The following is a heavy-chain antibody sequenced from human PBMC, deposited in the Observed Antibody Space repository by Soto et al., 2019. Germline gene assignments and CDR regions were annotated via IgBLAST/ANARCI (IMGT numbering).Heavy chain of an antibody. CDR1: GFTFSSYA. V-gene: IGHV3-30-3*01. CDR2: ISYDGSNK. CDR3: ARIVDTAMGPTHTFDY. J-gene: IGHJ4*02. D-gene: IGHD5-18*01. Sequence: GGSLRLSCAASGFTFSSYAMHWVRQAPGKGLEWVAVISYDGSNKYYADSVKGRFTISRDNSKNTLYLQMNSLRAEDTAVYYCARIVDTAMGPTHTFDYWGQGTLVTVSS.